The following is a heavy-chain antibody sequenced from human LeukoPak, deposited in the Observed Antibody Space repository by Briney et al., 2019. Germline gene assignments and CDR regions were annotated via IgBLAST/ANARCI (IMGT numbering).Heavy chain of an antibody. CDR1: GGSISSYY. CDR3: ARHIGYSEGYYYYYYMDV. V-gene: IGHV4-59*05. J-gene: IGHJ6*03. D-gene: IGHD6-13*01. Sequence: PSETLSLTCTVSGGSISSYYWSWIRQPPGKGLEWIGSIYYSGSTYYNPSLTSRVTISVDTSKNQFSLKLSSVTAADTAVYYCARHIGYSEGYYYYYYMDVWGKGTTVTVSS. CDR2: IYYSGST.